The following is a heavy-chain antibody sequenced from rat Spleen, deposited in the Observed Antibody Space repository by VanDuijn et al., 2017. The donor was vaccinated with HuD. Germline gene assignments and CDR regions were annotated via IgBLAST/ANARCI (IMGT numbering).Heavy chain of an antibody. Sequence: EVQLVESGGGLVQPGRSLKLSCAASGFTFSNYGMAWVRQAPTKGLEWVATISYDGSSTYYRDSVKGRFTISRDNAKSTLYLQMDSLRSEDTATYYCARQGYGYDYWGQGVMVTVSS. CDR1: GFTFSNYG. CDR3: ARQGYGYDY. V-gene: IGHV5-29*01. J-gene: IGHJ2*01. D-gene: IGHD1-7*01. CDR2: ISYDGSST.